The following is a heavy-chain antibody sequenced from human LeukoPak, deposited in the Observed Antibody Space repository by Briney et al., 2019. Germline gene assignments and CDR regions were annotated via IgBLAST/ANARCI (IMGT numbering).Heavy chain of an antibody. CDR1: GGSISSYY. CDR2: IYTSGST. Sequence: SETLSLTCTVSGGSISSYYWSWIRQPAGKGLEWIGRIYTSGSTNYNPSLKSRVTISVDTSKNQFSLKLSSVTAADTAVYYCARHVRKRGIAVAGTPGWFDPWGQGTLVTVSS. J-gene: IGHJ5*02. V-gene: IGHV4-4*07. CDR3: ARHVRKRGIAVAGTPGWFDP. D-gene: IGHD6-19*01.